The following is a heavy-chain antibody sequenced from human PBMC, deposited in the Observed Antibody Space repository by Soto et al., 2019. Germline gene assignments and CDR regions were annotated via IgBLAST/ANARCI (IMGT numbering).Heavy chain of an antibody. CDR1: GGTFSSYA. CDR3: ARSGVPAAMGYYGMDV. D-gene: IGHD2-2*01. J-gene: IGHJ6*02. Sequence: ASVKVSCKASGGTFSSYAISWVRQAPGQGLEWMGGIIPIFGTANYAQKFQGRVTITADESTSTAYMELSSLRSEDTAVYYCARSGVPAAMGYYGMDVWGQGTTVTVSS. CDR2: IIPIFGTA. V-gene: IGHV1-69*13.